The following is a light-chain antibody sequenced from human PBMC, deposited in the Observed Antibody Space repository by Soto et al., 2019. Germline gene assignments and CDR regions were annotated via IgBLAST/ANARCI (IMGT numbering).Light chain of an antibody. CDR2: KAS. Sequence: DIQMTQSPSTLSASVGDRVTITCRASQSISSWLAWYQQKPGKAPKVLIYKASSLERGVPSRFSGGGSATEFTITISSLQPDDFATYDCQQYNSYLYTFGQGTKLEIK. J-gene: IGKJ2*01. CDR3: QQYNSYLYT. V-gene: IGKV1-5*03. CDR1: QSISSW.